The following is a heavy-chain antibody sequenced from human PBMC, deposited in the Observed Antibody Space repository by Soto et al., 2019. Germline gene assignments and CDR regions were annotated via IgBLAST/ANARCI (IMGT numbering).Heavy chain of an antibody. CDR2: IKGDGTST. D-gene: IGHD2-8*02. CDR1: GFTFRTYW. Sequence: EVQLVESGGGLVQPGGSLRLSCVASGFTFRTYWMHWLRQVPGKGLVWLSRIKGDGTSTAYADSVKGRFTVSRDNAKNTLHLQMTSLRVEETAVYYCARELCGDVFDNCPRVFDIWGLGTVVTVSS. V-gene: IGHV3-74*01. J-gene: IGHJ3*02. CDR3: ARELCGDVFDNCPRVFDI.